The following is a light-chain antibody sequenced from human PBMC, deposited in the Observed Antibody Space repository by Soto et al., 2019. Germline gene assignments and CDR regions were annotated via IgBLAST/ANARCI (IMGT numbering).Light chain of an antibody. CDR2: GAS. CDR3: QQYNNWTRT. CDR1: QSVSSY. V-gene: IGKV3-15*01. J-gene: IGKJ1*01. Sequence: EIVITQSPATLSVSPGERATLSCRASQSVSSYLAWYPQKPGQAPRLLIYGASTRATGIRARFRCSGAGTVCTRTISSLQSEDVEVYSCQQYNNWTRTFGQGTKVDIK.